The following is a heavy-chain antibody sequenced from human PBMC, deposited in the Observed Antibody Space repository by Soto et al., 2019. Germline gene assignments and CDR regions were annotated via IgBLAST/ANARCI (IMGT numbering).Heavy chain of an antibody. CDR1: GFTFSSYG. Sequence: GGSLRLSCAASGFTFSSYGMHWVRQAPGKGLEWVAVIWYDGSNKYYADSVKGRFTISRDNSKNTLYLQMNSLRAEDTAVYYCARCPGVWGSSWYFDLWGRGTLVTVSS. CDR2: IWYDGSNK. CDR3: ARCPGVWGSSWYFDL. V-gene: IGHV3-33*08. D-gene: IGHD3-16*01. J-gene: IGHJ2*01.